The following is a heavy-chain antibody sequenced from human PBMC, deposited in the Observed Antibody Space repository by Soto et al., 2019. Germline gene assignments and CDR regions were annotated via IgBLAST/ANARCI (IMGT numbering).Heavy chain of an antibody. D-gene: IGHD6-13*01. CDR2: IYHSGST. J-gene: IGHJ6*02. Sequence: SETLSLTCAVSGGSISSGGYSWSWIRQPPGKGLEWIGYIYHSGSTYYNPSLKSRVTISVDRSKNQFSLKLSSVTAADTDVYYCARGGRIAAAGTVRGGYYHYYYGMDVWGQGTTVT. CDR3: ARGGRIAAAGTVRGGYYHYYYGMDV. CDR1: GGSISSGGYS. V-gene: IGHV4-30-2*01.